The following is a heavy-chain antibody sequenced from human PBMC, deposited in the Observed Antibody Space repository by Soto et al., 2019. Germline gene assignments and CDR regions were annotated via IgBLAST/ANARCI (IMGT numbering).Heavy chain of an antibody. CDR2: INHRGSL. Sequence: SETLSLSCAVYGESFSGYYWSWIRQPPGKGLEWIGEINHRGSLNYNPSLKRRGTISVDTSKNEFSLKLSAVTAADTAVYYCASSPDNPELLTIDYNYYMDVWGKGSKVTVSS. J-gene: IGHJ6*03. CDR3: ASSPDNPELLTIDYNYYMDV. V-gene: IGHV4-34*01. D-gene: IGHD3-10*01. CDR1: GESFSGYY.